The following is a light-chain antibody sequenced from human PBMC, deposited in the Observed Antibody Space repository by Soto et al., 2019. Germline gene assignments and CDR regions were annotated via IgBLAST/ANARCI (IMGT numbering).Light chain of an antibody. V-gene: IGKV1-9*01. CDR2: AAS. Sequence: DIQLTQSPSFLSASVGDRVTITCRASQGISTFLAWYQQKPGKAPKLLIYAASILQSGVPSRFRGSGSGTDFTLTISRLQPEDFATYYCLQHNSYPRTFGQGTKVEIK. CDR3: LQHNSYPRT. J-gene: IGKJ1*01. CDR1: QGISTF.